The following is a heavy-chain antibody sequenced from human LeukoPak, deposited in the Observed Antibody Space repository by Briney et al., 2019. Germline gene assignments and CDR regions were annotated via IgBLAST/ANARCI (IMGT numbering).Heavy chain of an antibody. Sequence: GGSLRLSCVASGFSFNGDWMNWVRQAPGKGLEWVVNIKPDGSQKYYVDSVKGRFTISRDNAEKSLFLQMNSLRAEDTAVYYCVRDGPAFLDFDYWGQGTLVTVSS. CDR1: GFSFNGDW. D-gene: IGHD2-2*01. J-gene: IGHJ4*02. CDR3: VRDGPAFLDFDY. V-gene: IGHV3-7*01. CDR2: IKPDGSQK.